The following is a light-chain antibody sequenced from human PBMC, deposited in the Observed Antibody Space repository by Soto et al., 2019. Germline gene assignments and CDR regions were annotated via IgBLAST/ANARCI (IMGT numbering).Light chain of an antibody. CDR2: TAS. V-gene: IGKV1-39*01. CDR1: QTISTY. Sequence: DIEMTQSPSSLSASVGDRVAITCRASQTISTYLNWYHQKPGTAPKLLIYTASSLQGGVPPRFSGNGSGTEFTLTISNLQPDDFATYFCQQYNNYPRTFGQGTKVDIK. J-gene: IGKJ1*01. CDR3: QQYNNYPRT.